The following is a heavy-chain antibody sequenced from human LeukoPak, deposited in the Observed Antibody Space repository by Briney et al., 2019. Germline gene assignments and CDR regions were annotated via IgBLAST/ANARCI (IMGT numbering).Heavy chain of an antibody. V-gene: IGHV3-23*01. Sequence: GGSLRLSCAASGFTFSSYAMSWVRQAPGKGLEWVSAISGSGGSTYYADSVKGRFTISRDNSKNTLYLQMNSLRAEDTAVYYCAKDDNGYGSGSYWFDYWGQGTLVTVSS. CDR1: GFTFSSYA. D-gene: IGHD3-10*01. CDR3: AKDDNGYGSGSYWFDY. J-gene: IGHJ4*02. CDR2: ISGSGGST.